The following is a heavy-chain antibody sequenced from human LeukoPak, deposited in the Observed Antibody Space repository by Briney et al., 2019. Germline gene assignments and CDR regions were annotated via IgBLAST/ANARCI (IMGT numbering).Heavy chain of an antibody. Sequence: PSETLSLTCAVYGGSFSGYYWNWIRQPPGKGLEWIGEINHSGSTNYNPSLKSRVTISVDTPKNQFSLKLSSVTAADTAVYYCARGPLLDYWGQGTLVTVSS. CDR1: GGSFSGYY. CDR3: ARGPLLDY. V-gene: IGHV4-34*01. J-gene: IGHJ4*02. CDR2: INHSGST.